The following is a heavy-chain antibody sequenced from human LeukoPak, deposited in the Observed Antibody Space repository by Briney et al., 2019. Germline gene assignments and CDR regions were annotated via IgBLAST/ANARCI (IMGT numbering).Heavy chain of an antibody. Sequence: GGSLRLSCAASGFTFSSYWMSWVRQAPGKGLEGVSNIKQDGSEKYYVDSVKGRFTISRDNAKNSLYLQMNRLRAEETAVYYCARVLGSTSYHMDVWGKGTTVTVSS. CDR2: IKQDGSEK. V-gene: IGHV3-7*01. D-gene: IGHD2-2*01. CDR1: GFTFSSYW. J-gene: IGHJ6*03. CDR3: ARVLGSTSYHMDV.